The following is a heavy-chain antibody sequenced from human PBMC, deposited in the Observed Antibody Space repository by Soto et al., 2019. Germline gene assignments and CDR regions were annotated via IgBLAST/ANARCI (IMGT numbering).Heavy chain of an antibody. V-gene: IGHV3-48*03. CDR3: ARDLAVAGPSHYYYYYGMDV. J-gene: IGHJ6*02. D-gene: IGHD6-19*01. Sequence: GGSLRLSCAASGFIFSSYEMNWVRQAPGKGLEWVSYISSSGSTIYYADSVKGRFTISRDNAKNSLYLQMNSLRAEDTAVYYCARDLAVAGPSHYYYYYGMDVWGQGTTVTVSS. CDR2: ISSSGSTI. CDR1: GFIFSSYE.